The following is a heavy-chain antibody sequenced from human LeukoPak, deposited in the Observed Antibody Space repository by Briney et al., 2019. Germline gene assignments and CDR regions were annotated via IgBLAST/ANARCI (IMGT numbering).Heavy chain of an antibody. V-gene: IGHV4-39*01. CDR2: IYYSGSA. CDR3: ARHRKTVVPAAIPRPPDY. D-gene: IGHD2-2*02. J-gene: IGHJ4*02. CDR1: GGSISSSSYY. Sequence: TSETLSLTCTVSGGSISSSSYYWGWIRQPPGKGLEWIGSIYYSGSAYYNPSLKSRVTISVDTSKNQFSLKLSSVTAADTAVYYCARHRKTVVPAAIPRPPDYWGQGTLVTVSS.